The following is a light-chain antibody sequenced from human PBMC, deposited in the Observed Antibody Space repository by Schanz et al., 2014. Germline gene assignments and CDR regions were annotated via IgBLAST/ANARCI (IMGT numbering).Light chain of an antibody. J-gene: IGLJ2*01. CDR3: SSYSTSSTLL. Sequence: QSALTQPASVSGSPGQSITISCTGTSSDVGSYNLVSWYQQYPGKAPKLMIRDVNYRPSGVSNRFSGSKSGNTASLTISGLQAEDEAYYYCSSYSTSSTLLFGGGTKLTVL. CDR1: SSDVGSYNL. V-gene: IGLV2-14*02. CDR2: DVN.